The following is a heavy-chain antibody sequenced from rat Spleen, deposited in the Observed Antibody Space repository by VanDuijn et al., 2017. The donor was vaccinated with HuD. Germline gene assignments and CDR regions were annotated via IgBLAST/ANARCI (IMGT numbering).Heavy chain of an antibody. CDR1: GYSITSNY. CDR2: ISYSGTT. V-gene: IGHV3-1*01. J-gene: IGHJ3*01. D-gene: IGHD4-3*01. CDR3: TSPYNSGQKFPFAY. Sequence: EVQLQESGPGLVKPSQSLSLTCSVTGYSITSNYWGWIRKFPGNKMEWIGHISYSGTTSYNPSLKSRISITRDTSRNQFFLQLNSVTTEDTASYYCTSPYNSGQKFPFAYWGQGTLVTVSS.